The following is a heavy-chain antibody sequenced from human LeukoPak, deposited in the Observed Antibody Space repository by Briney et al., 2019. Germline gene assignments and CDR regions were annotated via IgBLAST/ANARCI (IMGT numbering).Heavy chain of an antibody. CDR2: IKQDGSEK. Sequence: GGSLRLSCAASGFTFSSYWMSWVRQAPGKGLEWVANIKQDGSEKYYVDPVKGRFTISRDNAKNSSDLQMNGRRAEDTAVHYCARDVYDGFDYWGQGTLVTVSS. J-gene: IGHJ4*02. D-gene: IGHD5/OR15-5a*01. V-gene: IGHV3-7*01. CDR1: GFTFSSYW. CDR3: ARDVYDGFDY.